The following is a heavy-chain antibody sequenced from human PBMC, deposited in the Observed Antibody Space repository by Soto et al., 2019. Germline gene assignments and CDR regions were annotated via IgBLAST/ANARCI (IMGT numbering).Heavy chain of an antibody. CDR1: GGSISSYY. CDR2: IYYSGST. D-gene: IGHD3-10*01. CDR3: ARVYGFGELYYFDY. Sequence: SETLSLTCTFSGGSISSYYLSWIRHPPGKGLEWIGYIYYSGSTNYNPSLKSRVTISVDTSKNQFSLKLSSVTAADTAVYYCARVYGFGELYYFDYWGQGALVTVSS. J-gene: IGHJ4*02. V-gene: IGHV4-59*01.